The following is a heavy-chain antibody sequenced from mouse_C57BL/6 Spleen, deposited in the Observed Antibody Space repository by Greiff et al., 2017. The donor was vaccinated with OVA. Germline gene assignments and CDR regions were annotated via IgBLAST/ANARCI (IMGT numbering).Heavy chain of an antibody. CDR2: IDPETGGT. V-gene: IGHV1-15*01. CDR1: GYTFTDYE. Sequence: VQLVESGAELVRPGASVTLSCKASGYTFTDYEMHWVKQTPVHGLEWIGAIDPETGGTAYNQKFKGKAILTADKSSSTAYMELRSLTSEDSAVYYCTRCLGSFYAMDYWGQGTSVTVSS. D-gene: IGHD1-1*02. J-gene: IGHJ4*01. CDR3: TRCLGSFYAMDY.